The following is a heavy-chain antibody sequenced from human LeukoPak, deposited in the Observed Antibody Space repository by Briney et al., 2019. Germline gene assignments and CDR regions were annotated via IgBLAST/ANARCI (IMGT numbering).Heavy chain of an antibody. CDR3: ARHGLTTRFDP. CDR1: GGSISSGSYY. D-gene: IGHD4-11*01. Sequence: SETLSLTCTVSGGSISSGSYYWSWIRQPAGKGLEWIGRIYTSGSTNYNPSLKSRVTISVDTSKNQFSLKLSSVTAADTAVYYCARHGLTTRFDPWGQGTLVTVSS. V-gene: IGHV4-61*02. CDR2: IYTSGST. J-gene: IGHJ5*02.